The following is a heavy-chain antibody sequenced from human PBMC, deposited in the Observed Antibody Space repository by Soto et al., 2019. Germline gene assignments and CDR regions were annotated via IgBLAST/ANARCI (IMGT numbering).Heavy chain of an antibody. V-gene: IGHV4-39*01. J-gene: IGHJ5*02. CDR1: GGSINTNNYY. CDR3: ARLVVVSPVANA. D-gene: IGHD2-15*01. Sequence: PWETLSLTCTVSGGSINTNNYYWGWVRQPPGKGLEWIGSVFYNGTTYYSPSLKSRVTISLAPSRTQFSLKLESVTAADTAVYFCARLVVVSPVANAWGQGTRVTVSS. CDR2: VFYNGTT.